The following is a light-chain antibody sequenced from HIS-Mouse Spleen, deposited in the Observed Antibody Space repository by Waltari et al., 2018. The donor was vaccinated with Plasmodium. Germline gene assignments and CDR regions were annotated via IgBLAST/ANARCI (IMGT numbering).Light chain of an antibody. Sequence: SYELTQPPSVSVSPGQTARITCPGEALPKQYAYWYQQKPGQAPGLVIYKDSERPSGIPERFSGSSSGTTVTLTISGVQAEDEADYYCQSADSSGTYWVFGGGTKLTVL. CDR1: ALPKQY. CDR2: KDS. CDR3: QSADSSGTYWV. V-gene: IGLV3-25*03. J-gene: IGLJ3*02.